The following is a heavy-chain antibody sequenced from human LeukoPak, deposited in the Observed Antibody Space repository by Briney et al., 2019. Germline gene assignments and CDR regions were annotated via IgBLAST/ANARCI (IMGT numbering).Heavy chain of an antibody. CDR3: ARDRQEDYYMDV. CDR2: ISSSSSYI. V-gene: IGHV3-21*01. Sequence: GGSLRLSCAASGFTFSSYSMNWVRQAPGEGLEWVSSISSSSSYIYYADSVKGRFTISRDNAKNSLYLQMNSLRAEDTAVYYCARDRQEDYYMDVWGKGTTVTVSS. CDR1: GFTFSSYS. J-gene: IGHJ6*03.